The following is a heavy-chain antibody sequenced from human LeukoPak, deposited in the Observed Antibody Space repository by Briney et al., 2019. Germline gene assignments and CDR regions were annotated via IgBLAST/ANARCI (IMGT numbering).Heavy chain of an antibody. D-gene: IGHD4-17*01. Sequence: SETLSLTCTVSGGSISSYYWSWLRQPAGKGLEWIGRIYTSGSTYYNPSLTSRVTISVDTSKNQFSLTLSSVTAADTAVYYCARANLYGDGDWFDPWGQGTLVTVSS. CDR2: IYTSGST. J-gene: IGHJ5*02. CDR1: GGSISSYY. V-gene: IGHV4-4*07. CDR3: ARANLYGDGDWFDP.